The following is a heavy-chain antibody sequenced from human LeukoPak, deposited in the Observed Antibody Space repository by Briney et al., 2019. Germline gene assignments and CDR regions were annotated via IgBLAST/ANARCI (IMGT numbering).Heavy chain of an antibody. CDR2: IIPIFGTA. CDR3: ARGEGSGWDFDY. CDR1: GGTFSSAA. V-gene: IGHV1-69*06. D-gene: IGHD6-19*01. J-gene: IGHJ4*02. Sequence: ASVKLSCKASGGTFSSAAISWVRQAPGQGLEWMGGIIPIFGTAKYAQTSQGRVTITADKSTSTAYMELSSLRSEDTAVYYCARGEGSGWDFDYWGQGTLFTVSS.